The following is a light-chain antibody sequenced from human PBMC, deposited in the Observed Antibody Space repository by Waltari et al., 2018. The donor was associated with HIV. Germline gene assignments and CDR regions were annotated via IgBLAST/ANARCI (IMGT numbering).Light chain of an antibody. V-gene: IGKV3-20*01. Sequence: EIVLTQSPGTLSLSPGERATLSCRASQSVSSTYSAWYQQKPGQAPRLLIYSASSRATGIPDRFSGSGSGTDFTLTISRLEPEDFAVYYCQQYGISWTFGQGTKVESK. CDR2: SAS. CDR1: QSVSSTY. CDR3: QQYGISWT. J-gene: IGKJ1*01.